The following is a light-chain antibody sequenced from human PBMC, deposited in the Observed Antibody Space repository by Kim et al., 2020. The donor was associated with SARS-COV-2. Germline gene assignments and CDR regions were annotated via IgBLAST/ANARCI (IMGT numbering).Light chain of an antibody. J-gene: IGKJ5*01. CDR1: KSIDSHD. V-gene: IGKV3-20*01. CDR2: GAS. Sequence: SPEGRAALSCRASKSIDSHDLAWYQQKPGQAPRLLIYGASDRATATPARLSGSGTGTDFTLTISRLQPEDFAVYYCQQYDTSHITFGQGTRLEIK. CDR3: QQYDTSHIT.